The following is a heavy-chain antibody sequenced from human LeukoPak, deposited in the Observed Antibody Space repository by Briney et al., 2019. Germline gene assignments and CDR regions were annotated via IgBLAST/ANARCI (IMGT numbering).Heavy chain of an antibody. D-gene: IGHD4-17*01. Sequence: SETLSLTCTVSGGSISSSSYYWGWIRQPPGKGLEWIGSIYYSGSTYYNPSLKSRVTISVDTSKNQFSLKLSSVTAVDTAVYYCARHRPTTVTTLYYYYYMDVWGKGTTVTVSS. J-gene: IGHJ6*03. V-gene: IGHV4-39*01. CDR1: GGSISSSSYY. CDR2: IYYSGST. CDR3: ARHRPTTVTTLYYYYYMDV.